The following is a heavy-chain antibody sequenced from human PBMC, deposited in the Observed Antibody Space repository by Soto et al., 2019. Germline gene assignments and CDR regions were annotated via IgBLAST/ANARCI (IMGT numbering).Heavy chain of an antibody. CDR2: IKHDGNEK. CDR1: GLMFGTYW. J-gene: IGHJ6*01. CDR3: VRATLSWGHSYFRGLDV. D-gene: IGHD6-13*01. V-gene: IGHV3-7*01. Sequence: GGALGISCAATGLMFGTYWMSWVRQAPGKGLEWVANIKHDGNEKYYADSVKGRFTVSRDNVKNFLHLQMSSLRGDDTGVYFCVRATLSWGHSYFRGLDVWGQGTTVTVSS.